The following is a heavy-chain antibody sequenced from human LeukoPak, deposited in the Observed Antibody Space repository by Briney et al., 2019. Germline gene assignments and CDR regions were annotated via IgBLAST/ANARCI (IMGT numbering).Heavy chain of an antibody. CDR2: ISAYNGNT. D-gene: IGHD4-17*01. Sequence: ASVKVSCKASGYTFTGYYMHWVRQAPGQGLEWMGWISAYNGNTNYAQKLQGRVTMTTDTSTSTAYMELRSLRSDDTAVYYCARDYYGARSEFDYWGQGTLVTVSS. CDR1: GYTFTGYY. CDR3: ARDYYGARSEFDY. J-gene: IGHJ4*02. V-gene: IGHV1-18*04.